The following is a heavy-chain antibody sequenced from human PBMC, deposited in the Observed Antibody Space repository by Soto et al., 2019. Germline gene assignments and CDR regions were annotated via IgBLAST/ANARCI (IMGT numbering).Heavy chain of an antibody. D-gene: IGHD1-26*01. CDR1: GGTFSSYT. V-gene: IGHV1-69*01. CDR3: ARVVVGSRLNLDY. Sequence: QVQLVQSGAEVKKPGSSVTVSCKASGGTFSSYTISWVRQAPGQGLEWMAGIRPIFGTPSYAQNFQDRVTSTAHASTMTAYMEMNRLTSEDTAVYYWARVVVGSRLNLDYWGQGTLVTISS. CDR2: IRPIFGTP. J-gene: IGHJ4*02.